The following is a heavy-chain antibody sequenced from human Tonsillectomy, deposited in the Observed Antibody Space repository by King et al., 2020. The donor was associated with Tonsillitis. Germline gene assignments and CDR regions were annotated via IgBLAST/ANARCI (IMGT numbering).Heavy chain of an antibody. J-gene: IGHJ3*02. Sequence: LQLQESGPGLVKPSETLSLTCTVSGGSISSSSYYWGWIRQPPGKGLEWNGSIYYSGSTYYNPSLKSRVTISVDTSKNQFSLKLSSVTAADTAVYYCASELQYSSGWGGFRGAFDIWGQGTMVTVSS. CDR3: ASELQYSSGWGGFRGAFDI. D-gene: IGHD6-19*01. CDR1: GGSISSSSYY. V-gene: IGHV4-39*01. CDR2: IYYSGST.